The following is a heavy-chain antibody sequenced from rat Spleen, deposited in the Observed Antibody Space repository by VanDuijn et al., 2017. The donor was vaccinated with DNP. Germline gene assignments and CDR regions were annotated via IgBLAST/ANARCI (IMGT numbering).Heavy chain of an antibody. Sequence: EVLLVESDGGLVQPGRSLKLSCAVSGFTFSDYYMAWVRPAPAKGLEWVATISYNGGTPYYRASGKGRFTISRNNAQSTLYLQMDSLRSEDTATYYCAKPATEGIVGDYFDYWGQGVMVTVSS. V-gene: IGHV5-7*01. D-gene: IGHD1-11*01. CDR3: AKPATEGIVGDYFDY. CDR1: GFTFSDYY. CDR2: ISYNGGTP. J-gene: IGHJ2*01.